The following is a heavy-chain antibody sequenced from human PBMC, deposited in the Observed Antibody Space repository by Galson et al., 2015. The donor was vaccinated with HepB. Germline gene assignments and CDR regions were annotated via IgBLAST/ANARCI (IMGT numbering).Heavy chain of an antibody. CDR3: ASKIRSSGWYLYY. D-gene: IGHD6-19*01. CDR2: IYSGGST. CDR1: GFTVSSNY. J-gene: IGHJ4*02. V-gene: IGHV3-53*01. Sequence: SLRLSCAASGFTVSSNYMSWVRQAPGKGLEWVSVIYSGGSTYYADSVKGRFTISRDNSKNTLYLQMNSLRAEDTAVYYCASKIRSSGWYLYYWGQGTLVTVSS.